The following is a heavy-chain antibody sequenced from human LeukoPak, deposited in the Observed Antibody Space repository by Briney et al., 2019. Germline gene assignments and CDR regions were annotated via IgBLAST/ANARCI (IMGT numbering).Heavy chain of an antibody. CDR2: IYHTGNS. CDR1: GGSITINNW. J-gene: IGHJ4*02. CDR3: ARDVGARLPGY. Sequence: SETLSLTCAVSGGSITINNWWSWVRQSPGKGLEWLGEIYHTGNSNYNPSLTSRVTISVDKSKNQFSMKLTSVTAEDTAFYYCARDVGARLPGYWGQGILVTVSS. D-gene: IGHD6-6*01. V-gene: IGHV4-4*02.